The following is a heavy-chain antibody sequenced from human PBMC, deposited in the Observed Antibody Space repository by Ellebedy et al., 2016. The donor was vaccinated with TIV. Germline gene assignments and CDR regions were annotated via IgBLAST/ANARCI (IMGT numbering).Heavy chain of an antibody. D-gene: IGHD4-17*01. V-gene: IGHV3-7*01. CDR1: GFNFSSYW. Sequence: GESLKISCAASGFNFSSYWMTWVRQAPGKGLEWVAKIRQEGDEIYYVESVKGRFTISRANAKNSLFLQMNSLRVEDTAVYYGARRASYGDYAVQVNPWFDPWGQGTLVTVSS. J-gene: IGHJ5*02. CDR3: ARRASYGDYAVQVNPWFDP. CDR2: IRQEGDEI.